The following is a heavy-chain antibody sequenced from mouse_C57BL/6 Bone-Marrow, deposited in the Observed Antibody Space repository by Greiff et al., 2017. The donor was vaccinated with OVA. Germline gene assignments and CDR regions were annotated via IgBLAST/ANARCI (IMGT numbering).Heavy chain of an antibody. CDR3: TSYYSSYEDYAMDY. Sequence: EVMLVESGGGLVQPGGSMKLSCAASGFTFSDAWMDWVRQSPEKGLEWVAEIRNKANNHATYYAESVKGRFTISRDDSKSSVYLQMNSLRAEDTGIDYCTSYYSSYEDYAMDYWGQGTSVTVSS. J-gene: IGHJ4*01. CDR1: GFTFSDAW. V-gene: IGHV6-6*01. CDR2: IRNKANNHAT. D-gene: IGHD2-5*01.